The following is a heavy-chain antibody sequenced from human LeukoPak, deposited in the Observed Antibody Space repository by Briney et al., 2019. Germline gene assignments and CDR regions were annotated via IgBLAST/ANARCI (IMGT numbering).Heavy chain of an antibody. J-gene: IGHJ4*02. CDR1: GFTFNIYG. CDR2: ISYDGNNQ. CDR3: ARGLNRYFTTVTPLGDY. D-gene: IGHD4-17*01. V-gene: IGHV3-30-3*01. Sequence: LTGGSLRLSCAGSGFTFNIYGIHWVRQAPGKGLEWVAVISYDGNNQYYTDSVRGRFTISRDTSNNTLYLQMNSLRVDDTAVYYCARGLNRYFTTVTPLGDYWGQGTLVTVSS.